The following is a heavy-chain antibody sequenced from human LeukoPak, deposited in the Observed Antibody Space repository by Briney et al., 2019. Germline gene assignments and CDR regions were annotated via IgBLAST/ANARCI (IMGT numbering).Heavy chain of an antibody. CDR1: GGSISSSSYY. CDR3: ARDPLIVVVEDAFDI. Sequence: SETLSLTCTVSGGSISSSSYYWGWIRQPPGKGLEWIGSIYYSGSTYYNPSLKSRVTISVDTSKNQFSLKLSSVTAADTAVYYCARDPLIVVVEDAFDIWGQGTMVTVSS. D-gene: IGHD3-22*01. CDR2: IYYSGST. J-gene: IGHJ3*02. V-gene: IGHV4-39*07.